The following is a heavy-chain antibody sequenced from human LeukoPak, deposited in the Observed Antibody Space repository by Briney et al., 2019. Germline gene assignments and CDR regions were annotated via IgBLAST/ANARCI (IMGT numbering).Heavy chain of an antibody. CDR2: ISSSGSTI. D-gene: IGHD2-2*01. Sequence: GRSLRLSCAASGFTFSSYEMNWVRQAPGKGLEWVSYISSSGSTIYYADSVKGRFTISRDNAKNSLYLQMNSLRAEDTAVYYCAREGRDIVVVPYYYGMDVWGKGTTVTVSS. CDR1: GFTFSSYE. CDR3: AREGRDIVVVPYYYGMDV. V-gene: IGHV3-48*03. J-gene: IGHJ6*04.